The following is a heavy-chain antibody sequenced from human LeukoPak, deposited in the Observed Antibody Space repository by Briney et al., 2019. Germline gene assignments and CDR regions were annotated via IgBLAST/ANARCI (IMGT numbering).Heavy chain of an antibody. CDR1: GGSFSDYY. J-gene: IGHJ4*02. V-gene: IGHV4-34*01. D-gene: IGHD3-22*01. Sequence: SETLSLTCAVYGGSFSDYYWSWIRQPPGKGLEWIGEINHSGSTNYNPSLKSRVTISVDTSKNQFSLKLSSVTAADTAVYYCARGPGSNNHYYHSKNSGDLDYWGQGTLVTVSS. CDR3: ARGPGSNNHYYHSKNSGDLDY. CDR2: INHSGST.